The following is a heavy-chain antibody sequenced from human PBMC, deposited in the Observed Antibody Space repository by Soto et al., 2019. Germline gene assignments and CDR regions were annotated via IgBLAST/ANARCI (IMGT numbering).Heavy chain of an antibody. CDR1: GFTFSSYW. J-gene: IGHJ4*02. V-gene: IGHV3-7*01. D-gene: IGHD6-13*01. Sequence: GSLRLSCAASGFTFSSYWMSWVRQAPGKGLEWVANIKQDGSEKYYVDSVKGRFTISRDNAKNSLYLQMNSLRAEDTAVYYCARVSGYSSSWYIYYWGQGTLVTVSS. CDR2: IKQDGSEK. CDR3: ARVSGYSSSWYIYY.